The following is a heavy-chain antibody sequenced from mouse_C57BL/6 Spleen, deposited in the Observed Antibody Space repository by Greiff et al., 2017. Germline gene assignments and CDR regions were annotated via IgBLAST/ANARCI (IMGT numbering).Heavy chain of an antibody. D-gene: IGHD1-1*01. CDR1: GYAFSSYW. Sequence: VQLQQSGAELVKPGASVKISCKASGYAFSSYWMNWVKQRPGKGLEWIGQIYPGDGDTNYNGKFKGKATLTADKSSSTAYMQLSSLTSEDSAVYFCARLTTVVATDYWGQGTTLTVSS. CDR3: ARLTTVVATDY. V-gene: IGHV1-80*01. CDR2: IYPGDGDT. J-gene: IGHJ2*01.